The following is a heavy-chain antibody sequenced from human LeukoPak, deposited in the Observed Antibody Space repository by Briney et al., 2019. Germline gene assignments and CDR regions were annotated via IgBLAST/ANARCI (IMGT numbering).Heavy chain of an antibody. V-gene: IGHV4-34*01. CDR3: ARGRGIAAADY. J-gene: IGHJ4*02. CDR2: INHSGST. D-gene: IGHD6-13*01. CDR1: GGSFSGYY. Sequence: SETLSLTCAVYGGSFSGYYWSWIRQPPGKGLEWIGEINHSGSTNYNPPLKSRVTISVDTSKNQLSLKLSSVTAADTAVYYCARGRGIAAADYWGQGTLVTVSS.